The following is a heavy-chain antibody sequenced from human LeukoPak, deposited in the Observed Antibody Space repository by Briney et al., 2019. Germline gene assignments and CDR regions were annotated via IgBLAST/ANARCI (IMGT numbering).Heavy chain of an antibody. Sequence: PSETLSLTCAVYGGSFSGYYWSWTRQPPGKGLEWIGEINHSGSTNYNPSLKSRVTISVDTSKNQFSLKLSSVTAADTAVYYCARGRLAAAYKKNYYYYGMDVWGQGTTVTASS. CDR3: ARGRLAAAYKKNYYYYGMDV. CDR1: GGSFSGYY. V-gene: IGHV4-34*01. J-gene: IGHJ6*02. D-gene: IGHD6-13*01. CDR2: INHSGST.